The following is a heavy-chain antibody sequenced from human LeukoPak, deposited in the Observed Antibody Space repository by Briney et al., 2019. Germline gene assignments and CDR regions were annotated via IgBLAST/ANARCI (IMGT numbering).Heavy chain of an antibody. J-gene: IGHJ4*02. CDR1: GGSFSGYY. Sequence: PSETLSLTCAVYGGSFSGYYWSWIRQPPGKGLEWIGEINHSGSTNYNPSLKSRVTISVDTSKNQFSLKLSSVTAADTAVYYCARAGYDFWSGYYGHHYWGQGTLVTVSS. V-gene: IGHV4-34*01. CDR2: INHSGST. D-gene: IGHD3-3*01. CDR3: ARAGYDFWSGYYGHHY.